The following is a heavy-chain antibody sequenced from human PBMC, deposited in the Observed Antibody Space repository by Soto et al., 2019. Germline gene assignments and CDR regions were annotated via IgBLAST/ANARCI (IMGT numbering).Heavy chain of an antibody. Sequence: EVQLVESGGGLVKPGGSLRLSCAASGFTFDIYAMHWVRQAPGKGLEWVSSISWNSGTRGYADSVKGRFTISRDNAKNSLYLQMDSLRTEDTAFYYCAKELGGYSYGYELDHWGQGTLVAVSS. D-gene: IGHD5-18*01. CDR2: ISWNSGTR. V-gene: IGHV3-9*01. CDR1: GFTFDIYA. CDR3: AKELGGYSYGYELDH. J-gene: IGHJ4*02.